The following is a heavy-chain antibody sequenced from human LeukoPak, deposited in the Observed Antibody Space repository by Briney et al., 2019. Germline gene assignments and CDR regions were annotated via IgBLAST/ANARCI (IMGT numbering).Heavy chain of an antibody. CDR2: INSDGSST. D-gene: IGHD3-10*01. CDR1: GFTFSSYW. J-gene: IGHJ4*02. Sequence: GSLRLSCTASGFTFSSYWMHWVRRAPGKGLVWVSRINSDGSSTSYADSVKGRFTISRDNAKNTLYLQMNSLRVEDTAVYYCARSFRSSGSENFDYWGQGTLVTVPS. V-gene: IGHV3-74*01. CDR3: ARSFRSSGSENFDY.